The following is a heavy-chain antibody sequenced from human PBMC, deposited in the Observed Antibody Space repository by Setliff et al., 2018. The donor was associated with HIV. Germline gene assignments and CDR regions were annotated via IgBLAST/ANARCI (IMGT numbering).Heavy chain of an antibody. CDR3: AKSSPSIGYISDH. CDR1: GGSISSHY. D-gene: IGHD5-12*01. J-gene: IGHJ4*02. CDR2: IYYSGST. V-gene: IGHV4-59*11. Sequence: SETLSLTCTVSGGSISSHYWSWIRQPPGKGLEWIGNIYYSGSTNYNPSLKSRVTISVDTSKDQFSLNVRSVTAADTAVYFCAKSSPSIGYISDHWGQGTLVTVSS.